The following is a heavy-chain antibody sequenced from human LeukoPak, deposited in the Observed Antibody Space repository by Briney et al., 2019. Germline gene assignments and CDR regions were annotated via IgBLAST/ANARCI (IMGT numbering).Heavy chain of an antibody. V-gene: IGHV3-73*01. CDR2: IRSKANSYAT. CDR3: TKPCDSNRCFTTQRGY. Sequence: GGSLRLSCAASGFSFSGSAMHWVRQASGKGLEWVGRIRSKANSYATAYAASLKGRFTISRDDSKNTTYLEINSLKTEDTAVYYCTKPCDSNRCFTTQRGYWGQGTLVTVSS. J-gene: IGHJ4*02. CDR1: GFSFSGSA. D-gene: IGHD2/OR15-2a*01.